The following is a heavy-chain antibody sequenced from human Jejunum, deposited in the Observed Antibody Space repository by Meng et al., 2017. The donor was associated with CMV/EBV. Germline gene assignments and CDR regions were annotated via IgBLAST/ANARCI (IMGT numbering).Heavy chain of an antibody. CDR1: GDSISSNTFY. CDR2: VYYPANT. V-gene: IGHV4-39*07. D-gene: IGHD1-1*01. Sequence: SGDSISSNTFYWGWVRQPPGKGLDWIGNVYYPANTYYNRSLQSRATISVDTSKNQFSLKLRSVTAADTAMYFCAKTSTYGSSPTVYWGQGTLVTVSS. CDR3: AKTSTYGSSPTVY. J-gene: IGHJ4*02.